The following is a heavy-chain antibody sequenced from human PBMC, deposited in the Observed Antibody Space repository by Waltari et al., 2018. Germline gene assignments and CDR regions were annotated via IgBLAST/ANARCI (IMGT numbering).Heavy chain of an antibody. V-gene: IGHV4-38-2*01. CDR1: GYSISSGYY. CDR2: IYHSGST. CDR3: ARRLATVTTGWYFDL. D-gene: IGHD4-17*01. Sequence: QVQLQESGPGLVKPSETLSLTCAVSGYSISSGYYWGWIRQPPGKGLEWIGSIYHSGSTYYNPSLKSRVTISVDTSKNQFSLKLSSVTAADTAVYYCARRLATVTTGWYFDLWGRGTLVTVSS. J-gene: IGHJ2*01.